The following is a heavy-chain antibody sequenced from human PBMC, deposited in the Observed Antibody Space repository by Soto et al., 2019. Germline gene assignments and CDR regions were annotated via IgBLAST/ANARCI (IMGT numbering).Heavy chain of an antibody. V-gene: IGHV3-23*01. J-gene: IGHJ4*02. CDR1: GFTFSNYA. CDR3: AKNQPSWATRAAFDY. Sequence: SLRLSCAASGFTFSNYAINWVRQAPGKGLEWVSGISGGSGDSTFYADSVKGRFTISRGNSKNTLHLQMNSLRTEDTAVYYCAKNQPSWATRAAFDYWGQGTLVTSPQ. D-gene: IGHD2-2*01. CDR2: ISGGSGDST.